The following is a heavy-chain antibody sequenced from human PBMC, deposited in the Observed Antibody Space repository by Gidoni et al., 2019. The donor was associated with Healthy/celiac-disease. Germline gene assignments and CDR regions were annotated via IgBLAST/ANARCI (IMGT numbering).Heavy chain of an antibody. V-gene: IGHV3-74*01. Sequence: EVQLVECGGGLVQPGGSLRLSCAAAGFTSSSYWMHWVRQAPGQGLVWVSRINGDGSSTSYADSVRGRFAISRDNAKNTLYLQMSSLRAEDTAVYYCARDGDLIVVVTHLDYWGQGTLVTVSS. D-gene: IGHD2-21*02. CDR2: INGDGSST. J-gene: IGHJ4*02. CDR1: GFTSSSYW. CDR3: ARDGDLIVVVTHLDY.